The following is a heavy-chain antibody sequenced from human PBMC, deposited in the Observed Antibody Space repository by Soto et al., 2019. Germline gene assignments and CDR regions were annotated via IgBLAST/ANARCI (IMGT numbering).Heavy chain of an antibody. CDR3: ARDYRGYYDSSGYYVTKLDY. J-gene: IGHJ4*02. CDR1: GGTFSSYA. CDR2: IIPIFGTA. Sequence: SVKVSCKASGGTFSSYAISWVRQAPGQGLEWMGGIIPIFGTANYAQKFQGRVTITADESTSTAYMELSSLRSEDTAVYYCARDYRGYYDSSGYYVTKLDYWGQGTLVTVSS. D-gene: IGHD3-22*01. V-gene: IGHV1-69*13.